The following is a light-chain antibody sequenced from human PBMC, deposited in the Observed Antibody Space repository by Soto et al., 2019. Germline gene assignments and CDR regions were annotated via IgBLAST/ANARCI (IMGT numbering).Light chain of an antibody. Sequence: AIQLTQSPSSLSASVGDRVTITCRSSQGISSALAWYQQKPGKAPKLLIYDASSLESGVPSRFSGSGSGTDFTLTISSLQPEDFATYYCQQFNSYPLFGGGTKVEIK. V-gene: IGKV1-13*02. CDR3: QQFNSYPL. CDR2: DAS. CDR1: QGISSA. J-gene: IGKJ4*01.